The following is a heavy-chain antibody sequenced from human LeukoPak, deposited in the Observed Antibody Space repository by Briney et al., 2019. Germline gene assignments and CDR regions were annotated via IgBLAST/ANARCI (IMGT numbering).Heavy chain of an antibody. D-gene: IGHD6-13*01. CDR3: ARIRGSRYYFDY. J-gene: IGHJ4*02. CDR2: IDWDDDK. CDR1: GFSLTTSGMC. Sequence: SGPTLVNPTLTLTLTCTFPGFSLTTSGMCVSWIRQPPGKALEWLARIDWDDDKYYSTSLRTRLTISKDTSKNQVVLTMTNMDPVDTATYYCARIRGSRYYFDYWGQGTLVTVSS. V-gene: IGHV2-70*11.